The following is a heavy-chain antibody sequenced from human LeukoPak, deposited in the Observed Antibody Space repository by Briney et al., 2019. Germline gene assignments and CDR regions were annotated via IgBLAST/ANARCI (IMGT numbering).Heavy chain of an antibody. Sequence: SETLSLTCAVSGDSISSSYYWGGIRQPPGKGLEWIGSIYYSGSTYYDPSLKSRVTISVDTSKNQFSLKLSSVTAADTAVYYCARVRYCSGGSDGDHSSGCYYYYFDYWGQGTLVTVSS. CDR2: IYYSGST. J-gene: IGHJ4*02. CDR3: ARVRYCSGGSDGDHSSGCYYYYFDY. CDR1: GDSISSSYY. D-gene: IGHD2-15*01. V-gene: IGHV4-39*07.